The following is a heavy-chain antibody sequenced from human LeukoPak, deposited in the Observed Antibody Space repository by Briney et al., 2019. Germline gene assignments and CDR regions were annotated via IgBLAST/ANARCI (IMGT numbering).Heavy chain of an antibody. Sequence: ASVKVCCKASGYTFIVYYIHWVRQAPGQGLEWMGWIDPRTGDTNYAQQFQGRLTMTRDTSISTAHMELSRLTSDDTAVYFCARDWELRYSQGGFDNWGQGSLVTVSS. CDR2: IDPRTGDT. V-gene: IGHV1-2*02. D-gene: IGHD3-9*01. J-gene: IGHJ4*02. CDR3: ARDWELRYSQGGFDN. CDR1: GYTFIVYY.